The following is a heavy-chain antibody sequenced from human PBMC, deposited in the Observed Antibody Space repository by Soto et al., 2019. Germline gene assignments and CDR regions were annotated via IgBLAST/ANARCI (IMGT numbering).Heavy chain of an antibody. J-gene: IGHJ6*02. CDR1: GYSFTSYW. V-gene: IGHV5-51*01. CDR3: ARHLLTGQYYYYGMDV. Sequence: GESLKISCXGSGYSFTSYWIGWVRQMPGKGLEWMGIIYPGDSDTRYSPSFQGQVTISADKSISTAYLQWSSLKASDTAMYYCARHLLTGQYYYYGMDVWGQGTTVTVSS. D-gene: IGHD7-27*01. CDR2: IYPGDSDT.